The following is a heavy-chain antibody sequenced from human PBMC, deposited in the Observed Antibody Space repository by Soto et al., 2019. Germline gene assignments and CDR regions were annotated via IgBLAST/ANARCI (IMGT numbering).Heavy chain of an antibody. CDR2: IIPIFGTA. J-gene: IGHJ4*02. CDR1: GGTFSSYA. Sequence: QVQLVQSGADVKKPGSSVKVSCKASGGTFSSYAISWVRQAPGQGLEWMGGIIPIFGTANYAQKFQSRVTITADESMSTAYMELSRLRSEDTAVYYCARLPVADLYRDYWGKGTLVTVSS. V-gene: IGHV1-69*12. D-gene: IGHD6-19*01. CDR3: ARLPVADLYRDY.